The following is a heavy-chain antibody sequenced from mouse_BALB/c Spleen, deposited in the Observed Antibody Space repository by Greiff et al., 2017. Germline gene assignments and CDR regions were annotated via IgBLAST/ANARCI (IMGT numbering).Heavy chain of an antibody. J-gene: IGHJ1*01. V-gene: IGHV5-12-2*01. CDR2: ISNGGGST. CDR1: GFTFSSYT. D-gene: IGHD1-1*01. Sequence: EVMLVESGGGLVQPGGSLKLSCAASGFTFSSYTMSWVRQTPEKRLEWVAYISNGGGSTYYPDTVKGRFTISRDNAKNTLYLQMSSLKSEDTAMYYCARHGRGSDYGSSYDWYFDVWGAGTTVTVSS. CDR3: ARHGRGSDYGSSYDWYFDV.